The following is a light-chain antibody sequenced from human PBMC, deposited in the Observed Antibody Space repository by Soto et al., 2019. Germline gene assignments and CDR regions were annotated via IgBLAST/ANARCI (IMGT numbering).Light chain of an antibody. CDR1: QDINFY. Sequence: DIVLTQSPATLSLSPGDRATLSCRASQDINFYLAWYQQKPGQSPRLLIFDASKRATGITVRFSGSGSGTDFTRTITSLEPDDVAIYYCQQRSDWPPLTFGGGTRVEIK. J-gene: IGKJ4*01. V-gene: IGKV3-11*01. CDR3: QQRSDWPPLT. CDR2: DAS.